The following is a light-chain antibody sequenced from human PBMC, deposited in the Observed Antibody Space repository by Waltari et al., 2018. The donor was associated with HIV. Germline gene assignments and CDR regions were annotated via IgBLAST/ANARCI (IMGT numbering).Light chain of an antibody. J-gene: IGKJ1*01. CDR1: QIVSNR. Sequence: EIVMTQSPATLSVSPGERATLSCRASQIVSNRLAWYQQRPGQAPRLLIHGASTRATGCPARFSGSGSGAEFTLTISSLQSEDFVIYYCQQYNNWPRTFGQGTKVEVK. V-gene: IGKV3-15*01. CDR2: GAS. CDR3: QQYNNWPRT.